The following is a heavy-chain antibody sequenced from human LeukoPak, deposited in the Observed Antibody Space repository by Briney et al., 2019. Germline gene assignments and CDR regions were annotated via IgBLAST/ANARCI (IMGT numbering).Heavy chain of an antibody. CDR3: ARLSGDILTGYQVPMWFDP. D-gene: IGHD3-9*01. V-gene: IGHV1-69*13. CDR2: IIPIFGTA. J-gene: IGHJ5*02. CDR1: GGTFSSYA. Sequence: SVKVSRKASGGTFSSYAISWVRQAPGQGLEWMGGIIPIFGTANYAQKFQGRVTITADESTSTAYMELSSLRSEDTAVYYCARLSGDILTGYQVPMWFDPWGQGTLVTVSS.